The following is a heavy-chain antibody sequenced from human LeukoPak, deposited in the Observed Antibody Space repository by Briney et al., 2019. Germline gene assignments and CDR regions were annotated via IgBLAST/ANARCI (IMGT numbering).Heavy chain of an antibody. J-gene: IGHJ4*02. CDR3: VGFTIFGVGLFDY. D-gene: IGHD3-3*01. CDR1: GGSISSYY. Sequence: SETLSLTCTVSGGSISSYYWSWIRQPPGKGLEWIGYIYYSGSTNYNPSLKSRVTISVDTSKNQFSLKLSSVTAADTAVYYCVGFTIFGVGLFDYWGQGTLVTVSS. V-gene: IGHV4-59*01. CDR2: IYYSGST.